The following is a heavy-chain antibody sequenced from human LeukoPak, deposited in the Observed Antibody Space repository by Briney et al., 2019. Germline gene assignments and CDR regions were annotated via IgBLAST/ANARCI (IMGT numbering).Heavy chain of an antibody. V-gene: IGHV1-18*01. D-gene: IGHD2-21*01. CDR3: ARCPRVDWSYLYYYGMDV. CDR1: GYTFTSYG. Sequence: ASVKVSCKASGYTFTSYGISWVRQAPGQGLEWMGWISAYNGNTNYAQKLQGRVTMTTDTSTSTAYMELRSLRSDDTAVYYCARCPRVDWSYLYYYGMDVWGQGTTVTVSS. J-gene: IGHJ6*02. CDR2: ISAYNGNT.